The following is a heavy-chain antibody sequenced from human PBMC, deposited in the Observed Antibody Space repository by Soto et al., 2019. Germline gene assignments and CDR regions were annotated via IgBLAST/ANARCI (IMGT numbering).Heavy chain of an antibody. Sequence: QVQLVQSGAEVKKPGASVKVSCKASGYTFTSYGISWVRQAPGQGLEWMGWISAYNGNTNYAQKLQGRVTMTTDTSTGTAYMELRSLRADDSAVYYCARTSRGLVDILTGYRQSSFDPWGQGTPVTVSS. CDR3: ARTSRGLVDILTGYRQSSFDP. V-gene: IGHV1-18*01. CDR1: GYTFTSYG. D-gene: IGHD3-9*01. CDR2: ISAYNGNT. J-gene: IGHJ5*02.